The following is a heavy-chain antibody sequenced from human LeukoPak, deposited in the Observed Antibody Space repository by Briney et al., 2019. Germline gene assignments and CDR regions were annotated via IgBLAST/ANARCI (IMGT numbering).Heavy chain of an antibody. Sequence: PGGSLRLSCAASGFTFSNAWMSWVRQAPNKELEWVGRSKTKTDGGTTDYAAPVKGRFTISRDDSKDTLYLQMNSLKSEDTAVYYCTTDYGSGSYHYFNYWGQGTLVTVSS. V-gene: IGHV3-15*01. CDR1: GFTFSNAW. D-gene: IGHD3-10*01. CDR3: TTDYGSGSYHYFNY. J-gene: IGHJ4*02. CDR2: SKTKTDGGTT.